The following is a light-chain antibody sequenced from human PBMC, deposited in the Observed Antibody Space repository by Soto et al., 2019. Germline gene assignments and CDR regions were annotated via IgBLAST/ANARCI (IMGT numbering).Light chain of an antibody. CDR3: QSYDDSLSVHYV. Sequence: QSVLTQPPSGSGAPGQRVTISCTGSSSNIGSTYDVQWYQQLPGTAPKLLIHGNTNRPSGVPDRFSGSKSGTSASLAITGLQADDEADYYCQSYDDSLSVHYVFGTGPKVTVL. CDR2: GNT. V-gene: IGLV1-40*01. J-gene: IGLJ1*01. CDR1: SSNIGSTYD.